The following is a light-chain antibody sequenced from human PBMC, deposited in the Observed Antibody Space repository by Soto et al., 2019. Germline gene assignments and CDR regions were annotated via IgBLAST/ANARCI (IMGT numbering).Light chain of an antibody. CDR1: SSNIGAGYD. CDR3: ASWDDSLKSPV. J-gene: IGLJ3*02. Sequence: QSVLTQPPSVSGAPGQRVTISCTGSSSNIGAGYDVHWYQQLPGTAPKLLIYSNIQRPSEVPDRFSASKSGTSASLAISGLQSDDEATYYCASWDDSLKSPVFGGGTQLTVL. V-gene: IGLV1-40*01. CDR2: SNI.